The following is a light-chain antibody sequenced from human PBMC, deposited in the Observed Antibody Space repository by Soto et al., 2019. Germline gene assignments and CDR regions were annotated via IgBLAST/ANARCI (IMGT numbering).Light chain of an antibody. CDR2: NNN. V-gene: IGLV1-44*01. CDR1: SSNIGSHT. Sequence: QPVLTQSPSASGTPGQRVTISCSGGSSNIGSHTLNWYQHVPGTAPRVLIYNNNQRPSGVADRFSGSKSGTSASLAISGLQSEDEADYYCAAWEDSLNGWVFGGGTKLTVL. J-gene: IGLJ3*02. CDR3: AAWEDSLNGWV.